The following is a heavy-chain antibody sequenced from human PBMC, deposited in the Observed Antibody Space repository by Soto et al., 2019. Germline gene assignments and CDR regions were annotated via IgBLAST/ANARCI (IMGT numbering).Heavy chain of an antibody. CDR1: GFTFSSLW. CDR2: ISWNSGSI. Sequence: SLRLSCAASGFTFSSLWMSWVRQAPGKGLEWVSGISWNSGSIGYADSVKGRFTISRDNAKNPLYLQMNSLRAEDTALYYCAKDNLSWATVTTRGAFDIWGQGTMVTVSS. CDR3: AKDNLSWATVTTRGAFDI. V-gene: IGHV3-9*01. D-gene: IGHD4-17*01. J-gene: IGHJ3*02.